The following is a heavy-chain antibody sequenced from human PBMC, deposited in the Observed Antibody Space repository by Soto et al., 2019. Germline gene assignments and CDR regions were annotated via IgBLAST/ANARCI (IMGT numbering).Heavy chain of an antibody. CDR1: GFTFTTYS. CDR3: TRENGIPYAMDV. V-gene: IGHV3-48*02. Sequence: PGGSLRLSCAASGFTFTTYSMNWVRQALGKGLEWLSYIGHGNNIYYADSVKGRFTISRDNARNSLYLQMNSLRDEDTAVYYCTRENGIPYAMDVWGQGTTVTVSS. J-gene: IGHJ6*02. CDR2: IGHGNNI. D-gene: IGHD1-1*01.